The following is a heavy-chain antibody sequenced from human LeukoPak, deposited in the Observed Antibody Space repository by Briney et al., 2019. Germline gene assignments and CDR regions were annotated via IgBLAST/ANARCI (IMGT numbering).Heavy chain of an antibody. D-gene: IGHD3-16*01. V-gene: IGHV1-2*02. J-gene: IGHJ4*02. Sequence: ASAKVSCKASGYSFTGYFLHWVRQAPGQGLEWMGWINPNNGFTNYTQKFKGRVTMTRDTSITTAYMELNRLTSDDTAVFYCARGWGSLYYFDYWGQGTLVTVSS. CDR2: INPNNGFT. CDR1: GYSFTGYF. CDR3: ARGWGSLYYFDY.